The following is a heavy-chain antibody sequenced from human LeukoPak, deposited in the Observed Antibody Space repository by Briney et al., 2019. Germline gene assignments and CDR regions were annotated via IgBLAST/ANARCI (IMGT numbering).Heavy chain of an antibody. CDR1: GFTFSSYG. CDR3: AKEGWEVPAAISPDAFDI. V-gene: IGHV3-30*02. J-gene: IGHJ3*02. Sequence: PGGSLRLSCAASGFTFSSYGMHWVRRAPGKGLEWVAFIRYDGSNKYYADSVKGRFTISRDNSKNTLYLQMNSLRAEDTAVYYCAKEGWEVPAAISPDAFDIWGQGTMVTVSS. CDR2: IRYDGSNK. D-gene: IGHD2-2*02.